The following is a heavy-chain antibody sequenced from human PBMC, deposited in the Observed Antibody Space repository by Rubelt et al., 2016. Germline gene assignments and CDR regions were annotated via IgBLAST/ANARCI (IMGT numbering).Heavy chain of an antibody. V-gene: IGHV3-30*04. J-gene: IGHJ4*02. CDR3: ARDSSSWYFDY. Sequence: VQLVESGGGLVQPGRSLRLSCTASGFTFGDYALSWFRQAPGKGMEWVAVIAYDGGKKYYADSVTGRFTISRDNSKNTLHLQHNSPRAEDTAVYDCARDSSSWYFDYLGQGTLVTVSS. D-gene: IGHD6-13*01. CDR1: GFTFGDYA. CDR2: IAYDGGKK.